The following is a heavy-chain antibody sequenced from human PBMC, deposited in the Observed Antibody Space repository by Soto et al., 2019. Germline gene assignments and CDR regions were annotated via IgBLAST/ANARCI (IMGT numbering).Heavy chain of an antibody. CDR2: INAGNGNT. D-gene: IGHD1-26*01. CDR1: GYTFTSYA. J-gene: IGHJ4*02. CDR3: ASLGPYCDYGDY. V-gene: IGHV1-3*01. Sequence: ASVKVSCKASGYTFTSYAMHWVRQAPGQRLEWMGWINAGNGNTKYSQKFQGRVTITRDTSASTAYMELSSLRSEDTAVYYCASLGPYCDYGDYWGQGTLVTVSS.